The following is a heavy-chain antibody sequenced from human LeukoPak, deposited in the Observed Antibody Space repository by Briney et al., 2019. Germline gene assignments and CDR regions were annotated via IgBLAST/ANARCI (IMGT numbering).Heavy chain of an antibody. V-gene: IGHV3-49*04. Sequence: GGSLRLSCTASGFTFGDYAMSWVRQAPGKGLEWVGFIRSKAYGGTTEYAASVKGRFTISRGDSKSIAYLQMNSLKTEDTAVYYCTRDDGGIAAAGTSNWGQGTLVTVSS. J-gene: IGHJ4*02. D-gene: IGHD6-13*01. CDR2: IRSKAYGGTT. CDR3: TRDDGGIAAAGTSN. CDR1: GFTFGDYA.